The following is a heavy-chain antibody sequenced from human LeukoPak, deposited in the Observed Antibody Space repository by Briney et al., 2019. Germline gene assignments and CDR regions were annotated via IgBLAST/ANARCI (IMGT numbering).Heavy chain of an antibody. CDR1: GFTFSSYE. Sequence: GGSLRLSCAASGFTFSSYEMNWVRQAPGKGLEWVSYISSSGSVIYYADSVKGRFTISRDNPKNSLYLQMSSLRAEDTAVYYCARESYNYDSSGAFDIWGQGTMVTVSS. D-gene: IGHD3-22*01. J-gene: IGHJ3*02. CDR2: ISSSGSVI. V-gene: IGHV3-48*03. CDR3: ARESYNYDSSGAFDI.